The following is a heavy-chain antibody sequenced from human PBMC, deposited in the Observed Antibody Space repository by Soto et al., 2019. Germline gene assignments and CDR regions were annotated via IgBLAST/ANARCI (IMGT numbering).Heavy chain of an antibody. Sequence: PSETLSLTCAVSGYSISSGYYCGCIRQPPGKGLEWIGSIYHSGSTYYNPSLKSRVTISVDTSKNQFSLKLSSVTAADTAVYYCARGGYSYGPAYDYWGQGTLVTVSS. CDR1: GYSISSGYY. V-gene: IGHV4-38-2*01. CDR2: IYHSGST. CDR3: ARGGYSYGPAYDY. J-gene: IGHJ4*02. D-gene: IGHD5-18*01.